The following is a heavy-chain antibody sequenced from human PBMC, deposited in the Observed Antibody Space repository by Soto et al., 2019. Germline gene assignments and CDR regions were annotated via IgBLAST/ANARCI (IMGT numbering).Heavy chain of an antibody. V-gene: IGHV4-59*08. Sequence: SETLSLTCTVSGGSISSYYWSWIRQPPGKGLEWIGYIYYSGSTNYNPSLKSRVTISVDTSKNQFSLKLSSVAAADTAVYYFARLEYYDILTGPSDPWGQGTLVTVSS. J-gene: IGHJ5*02. CDR1: GGSISSYY. CDR3: ARLEYYDILTGPSDP. D-gene: IGHD3-9*01. CDR2: IYYSGST.